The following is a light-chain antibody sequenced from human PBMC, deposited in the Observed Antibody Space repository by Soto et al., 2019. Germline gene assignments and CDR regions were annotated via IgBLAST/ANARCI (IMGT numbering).Light chain of an antibody. CDR2: GAS. J-gene: IGKJ4*01. Sequence: EIVLTQSPGTLSFSPGERATLSCRASQIVSSSYLAWYQQKPGQAPRLLIYGASSRATGIPDKFSGSGSGTDFTLTISRLEPEDFAVYYCQQYDISPLTFGGGTKVEIK. V-gene: IGKV3-20*01. CDR3: QQYDISPLT. CDR1: QIVSSSY.